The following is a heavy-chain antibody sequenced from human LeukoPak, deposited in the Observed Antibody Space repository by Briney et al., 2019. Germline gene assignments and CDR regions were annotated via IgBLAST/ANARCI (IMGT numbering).Heavy chain of an antibody. J-gene: IGHJ5*02. CDR1: GFTFSNYA. Sequence: GGSLRLSGAASGFTFSNYAMTWVRQAPGKGLEWVSAISGSDGSTYYSDSVTGRFTISRDNSKNTLYLQMTSLRPDDTAVYYCAKDGYDFWSAYQIDLWGQGTAVTVSS. CDR2: ISGSDGST. CDR3: AKDGYDFWSAYQIDL. D-gene: IGHD3-3*01. V-gene: IGHV3-23*01.